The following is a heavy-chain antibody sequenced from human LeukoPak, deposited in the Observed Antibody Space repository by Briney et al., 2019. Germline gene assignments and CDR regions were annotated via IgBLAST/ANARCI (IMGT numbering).Heavy chain of an antibody. D-gene: IGHD3-3*01. CDR1: GYTFTSYG. CDR2: ISAYNGNT. J-gene: IGHJ4*02. V-gene: IGHV1-18*01. CDR3: ARDFPITIFGVVIPAGGFDY. Sequence: GASVKVSCKASGYTFTSYGISWVRQAPGQGLEWMGWISAYNGNTNYAQKLQGRVTMTTDTSTSTAYMELRSLRSDDTAVYYCARDFPITIFGVVIPAGGFDYWGQGTLVTVSS.